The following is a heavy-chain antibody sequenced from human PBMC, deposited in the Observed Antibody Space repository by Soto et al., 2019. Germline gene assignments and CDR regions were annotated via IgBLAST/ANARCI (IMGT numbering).Heavy chain of an antibody. CDR3: AKHFLARPLP. V-gene: IGHV3-30*18. J-gene: IGHJ5*02. CDR2: ISPDGNSE. D-gene: IGHD3-3*02. CDR1: GMTFNMFG. Sequence: QEQLVESGGGVVQPGRSLRLSCAAAGMTFNMFGMMWVRQAPGKGLEWVAGISPDGNSEYYADSVKGRFTISRDNSKNTLYLQMDSLRAEDTAVYYCAKHFLARPLPWGQGTLVTVSS.